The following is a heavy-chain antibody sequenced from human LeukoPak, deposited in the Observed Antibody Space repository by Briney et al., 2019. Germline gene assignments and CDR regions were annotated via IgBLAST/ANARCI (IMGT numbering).Heavy chain of an antibody. CDR2: ISGYSGDT. Sequence: ASVKVSCNNSGYTFTNYGISWVRQPPGQGLEWMGWISGYSGDTNYAQTLQGRVTMTTDTSTTTAYMELRSLTSDDTAVYYCARDAYSRSSIFDYWGQGALVTVSS. D-gene: IGHD6-6*01. CDR3: ARDAYSRSSIFDY. CDR1: GYTFTNYG. V-gene: IGHV1-18*01. J-gene: IGHJ4*02.